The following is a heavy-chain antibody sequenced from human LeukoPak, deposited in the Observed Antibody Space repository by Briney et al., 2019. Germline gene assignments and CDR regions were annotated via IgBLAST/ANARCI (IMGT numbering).Heavy chain of an antibody. Sequence: GGSLRLSCAASGFTFSRYALHWVRQAPGKGLEWVAVISYDGSNKYYADSVKGRFTISRDNSKNTLYLQMNSLRAEDTAVYYCAKEVGTWGSGWYGDYWGQGTLVTVSS. V-gene: IGHV3-30-3*01. J-gene: IGHJ4*02. D-gene: IGHD6-19*01. CDR3: AKEVGTWGSGWYGDY. CDR2: ISYDGSNK. CDR1: GFTFSRYA.